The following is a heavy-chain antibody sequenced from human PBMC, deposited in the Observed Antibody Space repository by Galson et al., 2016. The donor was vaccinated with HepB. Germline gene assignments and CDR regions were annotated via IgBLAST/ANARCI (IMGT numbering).Heavy chain of an antibody. D-gene: IGHD6-19*01. Sequence: ETLSLTCVVYGASFSGYYWSWVRQPPGKGLEWVGEINHSGSTDYNPSLKSRVTISVDASKNQFSLRLTSVTAADTAKYYCARGGSGWYSRLAFDYWGQGTPVTVSS. V-gene: IGHV4-34*01. CDR2: INHSGST. J-gene: IGHJ4*02. CDR3: ARGGSGWYSRLAFDY. CDR1: GASFSGYY.